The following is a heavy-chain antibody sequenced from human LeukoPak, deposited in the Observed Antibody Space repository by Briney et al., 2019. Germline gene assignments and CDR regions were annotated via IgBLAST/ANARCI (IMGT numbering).Heavy chain of an antibody. Sequence: GGSLRLSCAASGFTFSDYYMSWIRQAPGKGLEWVSYISSSGSTIYYADSVKGRFTISRDNAKNSLYLQMNSLRAEDTAVYYCAKRRYYGSGSYQLDYWGQGTLVTVSS. V-gene: IGHV3-11*04. CDR2: ISSSGSTI. D-gene: IGHD3-10*01. J-gene: IGHJ4*02. CDR3: AKRRYYGSGSYQLDY. CDR1: GFTFSDYY.